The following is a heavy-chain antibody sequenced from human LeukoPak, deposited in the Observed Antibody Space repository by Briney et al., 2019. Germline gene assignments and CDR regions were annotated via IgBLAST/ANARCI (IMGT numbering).Heavy chain of an antibody. V-gene: IGHV3-23*01. CDR1: GFTFSSYA. J-gene: IGHJ3*02. D-gene: IGHD3-22*01. CDR2: ISGSGDTT. Sequence: PGGSLRLSCAASGFTFSSYAMSWVRQAPGKGLEWVSVISGSGDTTNYADSVKGRFTISRDNSKNTLYLQMNSLRAEDTAVYYCAKDGGPFYDSGSYNTDDACGIWCQGTMITVSS. CDR3: AKDGGPFYDSGSYNTDDACGI.